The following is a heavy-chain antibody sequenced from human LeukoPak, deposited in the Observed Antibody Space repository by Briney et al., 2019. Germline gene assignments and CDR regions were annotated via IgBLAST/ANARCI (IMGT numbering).Heavy chain of an antibody. V-gene: IGHV1-2*02. CDR3: ARGALMKRWLQSI. J-gene: IGHJ4*02. CDR2: INPNSGGT. CDR1: GYTFTVYY. D-gene: IGHD5-24*01. Sequence: ASVTVSCTASGYTFTVYYMHRVRQAPGQGLEWMGWINPNSGGTNYAQKFQGRVTMTRDTSISTAYMELSRLRSDDTAVYYGARGALMKRWLQSIWGQGTLVTVSS.